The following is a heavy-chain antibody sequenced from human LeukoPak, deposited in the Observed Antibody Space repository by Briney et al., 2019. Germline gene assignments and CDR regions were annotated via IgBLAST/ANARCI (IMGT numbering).Heavy chain of an antibody. V-gene: IGHV5-51*01. J-gene: IGHJ4*02. D-gene: IGHD3-22*01. CDR1: GYHFTNYW. CDR2: AYPGDSDT. CDR3: ARQQLYYDNTGYGGLDY. Sequence: GESLKISCTVSGYHFTNYWIGWVRQMPGKGLEWMGIAYPGDSDTRYSPSFRGQVTISADKAITTAYLQWSSLKASDTAMYYCARQQLYYDNTGYGGLDYWGQGTLVTVSS.